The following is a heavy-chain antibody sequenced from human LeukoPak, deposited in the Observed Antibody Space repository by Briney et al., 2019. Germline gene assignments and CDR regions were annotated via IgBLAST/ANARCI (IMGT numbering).Heavy chain of an antibody. J-gene: IGHJ4*02. CDR1: GGSFSGYY. D-gene: IGHD3-22*01. V-gene: IGHV4-59*01. Sequence: SETLSLTCAVYGGSFSGYYWSWIRQPPGKGLEWIGYIYYSGSTNYNPSLKSRVTISVDTSKNQFSLKLSSVTAADTAVYYCARGSRPYYDSSGYWAYYFDYWGQGTLVTVSS. CDR2: IYYSGST. CDR3: ARGSRPYYDSSGYWAYYFDY.